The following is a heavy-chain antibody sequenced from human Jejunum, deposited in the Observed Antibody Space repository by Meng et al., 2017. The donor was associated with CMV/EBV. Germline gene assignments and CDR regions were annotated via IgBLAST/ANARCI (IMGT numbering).Heavy chain of an antibody. J-gene: IGHJ4*02. D-gene: IGHD6-19*01. CDR3: ARDPSNTSGRYAYFDY. CDR2: ISCYNGDT. Sequence: QLPLVQSGAKVKKPGAPVRCSWKGSCYTFSLHGINWIRLAPGQGLEWMGWISCYNGDTNYAQKFQGRVTMTTDTSTSTAYMDLRSLRSDDTAVYYCARDPSNTSGRYAYFDYWGQGTLVTVSS. V-gene: IGHV1-18*01. CDR1: CYTFSLHG.